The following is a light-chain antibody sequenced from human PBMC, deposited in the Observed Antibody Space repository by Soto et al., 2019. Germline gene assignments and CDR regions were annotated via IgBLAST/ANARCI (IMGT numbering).Light chain of an antibody. CDR3: QESYHSPYT. CDR1: QSSNNY. CDR2: AAT. Sequence: DIQMTQSPSSLSASLGDRVTISCRASQSSNNYLNWYQQEEGKAPKLLIDAATSLQSGVPSRFNRSGSATEFTLTISSLQPGDFATYPSQESYHSPYTFGLRPKLEIK. J-gene: IGKJ2*01. V-gene: IGKV1-39*01.